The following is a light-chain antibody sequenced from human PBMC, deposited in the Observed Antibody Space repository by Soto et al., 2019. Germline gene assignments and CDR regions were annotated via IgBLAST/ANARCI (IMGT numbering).Light chain of an antibody. CDR2: EVS. CDR3: SSYTTSPSPQWV. J-gene: IGLJ3*02. Sequence: QSALTQPASVSGSPGQSITISCTGTSSDVGGYNYVSWYQQHPGKAPKLMIYEVSNRPSGVSNRFSGSKSGNTASLTISGLQAEDEADYYCSSYTTSPSPQWVFAGGTKVTVL. V-gene: IGLV2-14*01. CDR1: SSDVGGYNY.